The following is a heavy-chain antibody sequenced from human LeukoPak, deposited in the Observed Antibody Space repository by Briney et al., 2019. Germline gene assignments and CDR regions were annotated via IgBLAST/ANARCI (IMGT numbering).Heavy chain of an antibody. D-gene: IGHD2-2*01. CDR3: ATLSQSAHQFPFKP. V-gene: IGHV1-69*02. CDR1: GGTLSSYT. Sequence: SVKVSCKASGGTLSSYTISWVRQAPGQGLEWMGRIIPILGIANYAQKFQGRVTITADKSTSTAYMELSSLRSEDTAVYSCATLSQSAHQFPFKPRGQGSLGTVSS. CDR2: IIPILGIA. J-gene: IGHJ5*02.